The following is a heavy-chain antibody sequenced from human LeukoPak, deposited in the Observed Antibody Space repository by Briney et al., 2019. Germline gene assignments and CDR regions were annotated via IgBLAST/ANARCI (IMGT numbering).Heavy chain of an antibody. Sequence: GGSLRLSCSASGFTFSACTMNWVRQAPGQGLEWVSYISSGSSSVYYADSVKGRFTISRDNAKNSLYLQMNSLRAEDTAVYYCAKRMGPSIAATDLDYWGQGTLVTVSS. CDR3: AKRMGPSIAATDLDY. D-gene: IGHD6-13*01. CDR2: ISSGSSSV. CDR1: GFTFSACT. J-gene: IGHJ4*02. V-gene: IGHV3-48*04.